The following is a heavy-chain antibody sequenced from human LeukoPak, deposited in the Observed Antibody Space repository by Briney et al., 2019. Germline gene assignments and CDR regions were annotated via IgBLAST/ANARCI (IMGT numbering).Heavy chain of an antibody. CDR2: INQVGSEK. J-gene: IGHJ4*02. CDR3: ARDHSEPGVFFDS. Sequence: GGSLRLSCAASGFTFSSYWMIWVRQAPGNGLEWVANINQVGSEKYYVDSVKGRFTISRDNAKNALYLQMNSLRAEDTAVYYCARDHSEPGVFFDSWGQGTLVTVSS. CDR1: GFTFSSYW. V-gene: IGHV3-7*03. D-gene: IGHD1-14*01.